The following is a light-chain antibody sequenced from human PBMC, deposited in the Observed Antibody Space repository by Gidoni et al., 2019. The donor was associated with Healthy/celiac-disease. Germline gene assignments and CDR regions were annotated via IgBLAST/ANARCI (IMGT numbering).Light chain of an antibody. CDR2: AAS. CDR3: QQYYSTPSGT. CDR1: QGISNS. J-gene: IGKJ2*01. V-gene: IGKV1-NL1*01. Sequence: IKMTQPPSSLSASVGDRVTITCRASQGISNSLAWYQQKPGKAPKLLLYAASRLESGVPSRFSGSGSGTDYTLTISSLQPEDFATYYCQQYYSTPSGTFGQGTKLEIK.